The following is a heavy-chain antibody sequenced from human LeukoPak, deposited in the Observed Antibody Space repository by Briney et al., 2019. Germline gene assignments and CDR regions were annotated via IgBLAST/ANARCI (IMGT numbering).Heavy chain of an antibody. CDR1: GGSISSYY. J-gene: IGHJ4*02. Sequence: SETLSLTCTVSGGSISSYYWSWIRQPPGKGLEWIGYIYYSGSTNYNPSLKSRVTISVDTSKNQFSLKLSSVTAADTAVYYCARSPRFGELLRLDYWGQGTLVTVSS. D-gene: IGHD3-10*01. V-gene: IGHV4-59*01. CDR3: ARSPRFGELLRLDY. CDR2: IYYSGST.